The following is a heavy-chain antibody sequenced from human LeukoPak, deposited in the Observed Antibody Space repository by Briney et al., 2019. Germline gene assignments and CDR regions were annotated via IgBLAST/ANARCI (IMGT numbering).Heavy chain of an antibody. Sequence: PSETLSLTCTVSGGSISSYYWSWIRQPPGKGLEWIGYIYYSGSTNYNPSLKSRVAISVDTSKNQFSLKLSSATAADTAVYYCAREAVEWLAGMSAFDIWGQGTMVTVSS. CDR1: GGSISSYY. CDR2: IYYSGST. V-gene: IGHV4-59*01. J-gene: IGHJ3*02. CDR3: AREAVEWLAGMSAFDI. D-gene: IGHD3-3*01.